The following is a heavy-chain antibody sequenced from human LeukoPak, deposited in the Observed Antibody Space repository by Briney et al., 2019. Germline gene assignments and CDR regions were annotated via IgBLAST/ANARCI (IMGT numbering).Heavy chain of an antibody. J-gene: IGHJ4*02. Sequence: PGGSLRLSCAASGFTFSNAWMSWVRQAPGKGLEWVSSISSSSTYIYYADSVKGRFTISRDNSKNTLFLHMNSLRAEDTAVYSCAKGYYGSGSYGWFDYWGQGTLVTVSS. V-gene: IGHV3-21*04. CDR2: ISSSSTYI. CDR3: AKGYYGSGSYGWFDY. D-gene: IGHD3-10*01. CDR1: GFTFSNAW.